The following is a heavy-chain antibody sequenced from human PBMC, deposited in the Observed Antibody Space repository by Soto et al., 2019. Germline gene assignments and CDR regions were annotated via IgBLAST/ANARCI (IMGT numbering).Heavy chain of an antibody. J-gene: IGHJ2*01. V-gene: IGHV3-48*03. CDR3: AHYFFFQAEDGIRDMSPVSAFLLTRSSDL. Sequence: APGEGLEWVSYISSSGSTIYYADAVKGRVTISRDNAKNSLYLQMNSLRAEDTAVYDCAHYFFFQAEDGIRDMSPVSAFLLTRSSDL. CDR2: ISSSGSTI. D-gene: IGHD3-3*01.